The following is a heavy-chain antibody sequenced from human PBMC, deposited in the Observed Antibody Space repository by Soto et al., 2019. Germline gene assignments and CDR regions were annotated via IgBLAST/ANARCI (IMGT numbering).Heavy chain of an antibody. CDR2: ISYEGSNK. Sequence: GGSLRLSCAASGFTFSSYAMRWVRQAPGKGLEWVAVISYEGSNKYYADSVKGRFTISRDNSKNTLYLQMNSLRDEDTAVYYCARDDSSGYYHTDNWFDPWGQGTLVTVSS. CDR3: ARDDSSGYYHTDNWFDP. J-gene: IGHJ5*02. D-gene: IGHD3-22*01. CDR1: GFTFSSYA. V-gene: IGHV3-30-3*01.